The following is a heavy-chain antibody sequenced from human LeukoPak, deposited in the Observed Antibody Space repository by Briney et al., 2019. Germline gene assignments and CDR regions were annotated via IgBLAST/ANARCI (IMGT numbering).Heavy chain of an antibody. CDR2: ISGGGGST. V-gene: IGHV3-23*01. CDR1: EFTFSNYA. Sequence: GGSLRLSCAAPEFTFSNYAMAWVRQAPGKGLQWVPAISGGGGSTSYADSVKGRFTISRDNSKNTLYLQMNSLRPEDTAVYYCAKGGAAADYYFDYWGQGTLVIVSS. J-gene: IGHJ4*02. D-gene: IGHD6-13*01. CDR3: AKGGAAADYYFDY.